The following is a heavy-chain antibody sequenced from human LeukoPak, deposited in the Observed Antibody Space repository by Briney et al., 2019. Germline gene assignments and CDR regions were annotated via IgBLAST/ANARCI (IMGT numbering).Heavy chain of an antibody. CDR3: ARDRGSGGGFDY. V-gene: IGHV4-59*01. J-gene: IGHJ4*02. D-gene: IGHD6-19*01. Sequence: PSETLSLTCSVSGVSISSYYWTWIRQPPGKGLEWIAYIHYTGNTNYNPSLKSRVTISVDTSKNQFSLRLTSVIAADTAVYYCARDRGSGGGFDYWGQGTLVTVSS. CDR2: IHYTGNT. CDR1: GVSISSYY.